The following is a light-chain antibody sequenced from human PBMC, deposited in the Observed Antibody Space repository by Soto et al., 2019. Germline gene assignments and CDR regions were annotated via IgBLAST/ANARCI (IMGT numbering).Light chain of an antibody. CDR3: QQSFSFPYT. V-gene: IGKV1-39*01. J-gene: IGKJ2*01. Sequence: DIQMTQSPSSLSASAGDRISITCRSSQTIRNNLNWYQQRPGKAPKLLISAASRLHSAVLPRCSGGGSGTHFTLTITTPQPEDAATYFCQQSFSFPYTFGQGTLVDI. CDR1: QTIRNN. CDR2: AAS.